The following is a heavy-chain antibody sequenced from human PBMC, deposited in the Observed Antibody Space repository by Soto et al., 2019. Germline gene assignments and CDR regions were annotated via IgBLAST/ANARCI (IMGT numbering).Heavy chain of an antibody. Sequence: QVQLVQSGAEVKKPGSSVKVSCKASGGTFSSYAISWVRQAPGQGLEWMGGISHIFGTANYAQKFQGRVPITADESTSTAYMELSSLRSEDTAVYYCASGPDPCEPNCFGITGTTHYGMDLWGQGTTVTGSS. J-gene: IGHJ6*02. D-gene: IGHD1-7*01. CDR3: ASGPDPCEPNCFGITGTTHYGMDL. V-gene: IGHV1-69*12. CDR2: ISHIFGTA. CDR1: GGTFSSYA.